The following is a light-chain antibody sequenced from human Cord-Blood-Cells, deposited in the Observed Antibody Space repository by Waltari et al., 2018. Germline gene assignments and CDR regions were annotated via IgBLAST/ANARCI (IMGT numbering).Light chain of an antibody. V-gene: IGLV2-11*01. J-gene: IGLJ2*01. CDR2: DVS. CDR3: CSYAGSYPVV. Sequence: QSALTQPRSVSGSPGQSVTISCTGTSSDFGGYNYFSWYQQHPGKAPKLMIYDVSKRPSGVPDRFSGSKSGNTASLTISGLQAEDEADYYCCSYAGSYPVVFGGGTKLTVL. CDR1: SSDFGGYNY.